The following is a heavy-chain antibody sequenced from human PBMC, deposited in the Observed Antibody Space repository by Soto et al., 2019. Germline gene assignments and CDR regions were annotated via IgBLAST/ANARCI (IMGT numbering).Heavy chain of an antibody. J-gene: IGHJ4*02. CDR1: GFTFNNYP. CDR3: AREGDSSGRAGVFDY. D-gene: IGHD6-19*01. CDR2: ISYDGSNK. V-gene: IGHV3-30-3*01. Sequence: QVQLVESGGGVVHPGRSLRLSCAASGFTFNNYPMHWVCQAPGKGLEWVAVISYDGSNKYYADSVKGRFTLSRDNSKNMLYLQMNSLRAEDTALYYCAREGDSSGRAGVFDYWGQGTLVTVSS.